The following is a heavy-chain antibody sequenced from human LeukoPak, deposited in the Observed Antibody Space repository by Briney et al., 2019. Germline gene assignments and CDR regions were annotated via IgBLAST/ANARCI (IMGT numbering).Heavy chain of an antibody. D-gene: IGHD3-9*01. J-gene: IGHJ6*03. V-gene: IGHV4-59*01. CDR3: ARVDLYYYYMDA. Sequence: SETLSLTCTVSGGSISSYYWSWIRQPPGKGLEWIGYIYYSGSTNYNPSLKSRVTISVDTSKNQFSLKLSSVTAAGTAVYYCARVDLYYYYMDAWGKGTTVTVSS. CDR1: GGSISSYY. CDR2: IYYSGST.